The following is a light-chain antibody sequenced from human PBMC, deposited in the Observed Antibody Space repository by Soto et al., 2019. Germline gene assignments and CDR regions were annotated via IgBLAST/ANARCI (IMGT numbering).Light chain of an antibody. CDR1: SSDVGAYNY. J-gene: IGLJ3*02. CDR3: SSYTSSSTRV. Sequence: QSVLTQAASVSGSPGQSITISCTGTSSDVGAYNYVSWYQHHPGKAPKLMIYEVSNRPSGVSNRFSGSKSGNTASLTISGLPAEDEADYYCSSYTSSSTRVFGGGTQLTVL. V-gene: IGLV2-14*01. CDR2: EVS.